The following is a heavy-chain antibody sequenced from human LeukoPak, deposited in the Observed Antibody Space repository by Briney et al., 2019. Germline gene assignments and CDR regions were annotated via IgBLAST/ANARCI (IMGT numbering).Heavy chain of an antibody. CDR2: INPSGGST. V-gene: IGHV1-46*01. D-gene: IGHD5-18*01. J-gene: IGHJ3*02. Sequence: ASVKVSCKASGYTFTSYYMHWVRQAPGQGLEWMGIINPSGGSTNYAQKFQGRVTITTDESTSTAYMELSSLRSEDTAVYYCARDLYTAMVSWGAFDIWGQGTMVTVSS. CDR3: ARDLYTAMVSWGAFDI. CDR1: GYTFTSYY.